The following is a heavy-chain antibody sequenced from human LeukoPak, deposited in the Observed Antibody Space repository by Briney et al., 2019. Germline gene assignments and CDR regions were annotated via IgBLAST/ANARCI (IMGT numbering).Heavy chain of an antibody. CDR2: IYTSGST. CDR3: ARLPARGWYLDY. D-gene: IGHD6-19*01. CDR1: GGSISGQY. J-gene: IGHJ4*02. Sequence: PSETLSLTCTVSGGSISGQYWSWIRQPPGKGLEWIGDIYTSGSTNYNPSLKSRVTISVDTSKNQFSLKLSSVTAADTAVYYCARLPARGWYLDYWGQGTLVTVSS. V-gene: IGHV4-4*09.